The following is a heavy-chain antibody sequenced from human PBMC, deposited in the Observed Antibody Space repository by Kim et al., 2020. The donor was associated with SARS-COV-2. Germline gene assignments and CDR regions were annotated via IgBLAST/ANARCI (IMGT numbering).Heavy chain of an antibody. V-gene: IGHV4-34*01. CDR2: IIHSGST. J-gene: IGHJ4*02. Sequence: SETLSLTCAVYGGSFSGYYWTWIRQPPGKGLEWIGEINHGVGEIIHSGSTKYTPSLKSRVTISVDTSKNQFSLKLSSVTAADTAVYYCARGESGGKQLVYWGQGTLVTVSS. D-gene: IGHD6-6*01. CDR3: ARGESGGKQLVY. CDR1: GGSFSGYY.